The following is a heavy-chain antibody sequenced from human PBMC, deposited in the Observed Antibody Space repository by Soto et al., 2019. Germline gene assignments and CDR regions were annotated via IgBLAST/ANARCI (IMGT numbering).Heavy chain of an antibody. CDR1: GFAFSSYS. J-gene: IGHJ4*01. CDR2: IGSSGSVI. CDR3: SRDWAYSLDY. D-gene: IGHD6-13*01. Sequence: PGGSLRLSCAATGFAFSSYSMNWVRQAPGKGLQWVSYIGSSGSVIHYADSVRGRFTISRDNAKNSLYLQMDSLRAEDTAVYYCSRDWAYSLDYWGHGARVTDSS. V-gene: IGHV3-48*01.